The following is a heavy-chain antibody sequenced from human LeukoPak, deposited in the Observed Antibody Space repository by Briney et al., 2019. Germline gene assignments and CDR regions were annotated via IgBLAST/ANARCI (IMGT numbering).Heavy chain of an antibody. D-gene: IGHD2-21*01. CDR3: ARDASAAVMPYYYYGMDV. CDR2: INSDGSTT. J-gene: IGHJ6*02. Sequence: GGSLRLSCAASKFSFSNYWMFWVRQAPGKGLVWVPRINSDGSTTDYADSVQGRFTISRDNAKNTLYLEMNSLRAEDTAVYYCARDASAAVMPYYYYGMDVWGQGTTVTVSS. CDR1: KFSFSNYW. V-gene: IGHV3-74*01.